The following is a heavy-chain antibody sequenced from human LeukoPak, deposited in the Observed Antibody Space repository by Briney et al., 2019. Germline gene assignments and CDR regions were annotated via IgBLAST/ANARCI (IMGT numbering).Heavy chain of an antibody. D-gene: IGHD5-18*01. CDR3: ARDGGAMARD. J-gene: IGHJ4*02. Sequence: PSETLSLTCTVSGGSISSSSYYWGWIRQPPGKGLEWIGRIYTSGSTNYNPSLKSRVTISVDTSKNQFSLKLSSVTAADTAVYYCARDGGAMARDWGQGTLVTVSS. CDR2: IYTSGST. CDR1: GGSISSSSYY. V-gene: IGHV4-61*02.